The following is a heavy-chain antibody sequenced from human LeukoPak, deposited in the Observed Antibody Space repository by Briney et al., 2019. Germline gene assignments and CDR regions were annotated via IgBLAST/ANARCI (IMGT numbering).Heavy chain of an antibody. CDR1: GFTFSSYA. D-gene: IGHD3-10*01. V-gene: IGHV3-23*01. J-gene: IGHJ5*02. CDR2: ISGSGGST. Sequence: GGSLRLSCAASGFTFSSYAMSWVRQAPGKGLEWVSAISGSGGSTYYADSVKGRFTISRDNFKNTLYLQMNSLRAEDTAVYYCAKSLYYYGPNNWFDPWGQGTLVTVSS. CDR3: AKSLYYYGPNNWFDP.